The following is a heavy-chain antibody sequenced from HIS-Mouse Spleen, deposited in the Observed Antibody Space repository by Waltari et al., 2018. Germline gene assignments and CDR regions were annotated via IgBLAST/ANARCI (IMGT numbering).Heavy chain of an antibody. D-gene: IGHD2-15*01. V-gene: IGHV1-69*04. J-gene: IGHJ4*02. Sequence: QVQLVQSGAEVKKPGSSVKVSCKASGGTFSSYAISWVRQAPGQGLEWMGRIIPILGIANYAQKFQGRGTITADKSTSTAYMELSSLRSEDTAVYYCAREWEGGRPDYWGQGTLVTVSS. CDR2: IIPILGIA. CDR3: AREWEGGRPDY. CDR1: GGTFSSYA.